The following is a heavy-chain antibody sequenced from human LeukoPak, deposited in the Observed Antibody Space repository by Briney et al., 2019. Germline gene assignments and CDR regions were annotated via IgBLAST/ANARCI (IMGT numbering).Heavy chain of an antibody. J-gene: IGHJ4*02. Sequence: PSETLSLTCTVSGGSISSGGYYWNWIRQPPGKGLEWIGYIYYRGTTNYNPSLNSRVTISLDSSKNQFSLRLNSVTAADTAIYYCARGPPRTGRERYFDYWGQGTLVSVSS. CDR2: IYYRGTT. CDR1: GGSISSGGYY. D-gene: IGHD1-1*01. V-gene: IGHV4-61*08. CDR3: ARGPPRTGRERYFDY.